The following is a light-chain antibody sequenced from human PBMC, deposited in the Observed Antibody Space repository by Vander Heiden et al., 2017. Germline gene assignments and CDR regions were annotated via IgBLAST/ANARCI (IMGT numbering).Light chain of an antibody. CDR1: QSVSSY. CDR3: QQRSNWPPGNT. Sequence: EVVLTQSPATLSLSAGERATLSCRASQSVSSYLAWYQQKPGQAPRLLIYDASNRATGIPARFSGSGSGTDFPLTISSLETEDFAVYYCQQRSNWPPGNTFGGGTKVXIK. CDR2: DAS. J-gene: IGKJ4*01. V-gene: IGKV3-11*01.